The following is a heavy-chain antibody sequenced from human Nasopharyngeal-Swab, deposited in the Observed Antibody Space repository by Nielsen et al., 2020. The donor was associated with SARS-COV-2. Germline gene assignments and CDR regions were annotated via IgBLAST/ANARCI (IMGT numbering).Heavy chain of an antibody. CDR3: ARIQAVITFGGADYYGMDV. CDR2: IDWDDDK. Sequence: SGPTLVKPTQTLTLTCTFSGFSLSTSGMCVSWIRQPPGKALEWLAPIDWDDDKYYSTSLKTRLTISKDTSKNQVVLTMTNMDPVDTATYYCARIQAVITFGGADYYGMDVWGQGTTVTVSS. J-gene: IGHJ6*02. CDR1: GFSLSTSGMC. V-gene: IGHV2-70*01. D-gene: IGHD3-16*01.